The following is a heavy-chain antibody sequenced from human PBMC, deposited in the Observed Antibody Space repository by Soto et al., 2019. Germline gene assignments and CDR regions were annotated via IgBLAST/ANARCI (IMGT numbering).Heavy chain of an antibody. Sequence: SETLSLTCAVYGGSFSGYYWSWIRQPPGKGLEWIGEINHSGSTNYNPSLKSRVTISVDTSKNQFSLKLSSVTAADTAVYYCAREPVATILSPYYFDYWGQGTLVTVS. CDR1: GGSFSGYY. V-gene: IGHV4-34*01. J-gene: IGHJ4*02. CDR2: INHSGST. CDR3: AREPVATILSPYYFDY. D-gene: IGHD5-12*01.